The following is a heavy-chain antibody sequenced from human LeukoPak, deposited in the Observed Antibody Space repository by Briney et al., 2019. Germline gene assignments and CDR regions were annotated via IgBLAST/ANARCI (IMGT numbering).Heavy chain of an antibody. D-gene: IGHD3-10*01. CDR1: GYTFTGYY. CDR3: ARDRGGLYYYYGMDV. Sequence: GASVKVSCKASGYTFTGYYMHWVRQAPGQGLEWMGWINPNSGGTNYAQKFQGRVTMTRDTSISTAYMELSRLRSDDTAVYYCARDRGGLYYYYGMDVWGQGTTVTVSS. V-gene: IGHV1-2*02. CDR2: INPNSGGT. J-gene: IGHJ6*02.